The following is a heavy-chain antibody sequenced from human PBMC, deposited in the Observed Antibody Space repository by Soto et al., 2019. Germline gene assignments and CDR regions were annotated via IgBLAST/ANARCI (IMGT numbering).Heavy chain of an antibody. CDR1: GGSISSGGYY. Sequence: QVQLQESGPGLVKPSQTLSLTCTVSGGSISSGGYYWSWIRQHPGKGLEWIGYIYYSGSTYYNPSLKSRVTISVDTSKNQFSLKLSSVTAADTAVYYCARDQYSSPSSSRYFDYWGQGTLVTVSS. J-gene: IGHJ4*02. V-gene: IGHV4-31*03. D-gene: IGHD6-6*01. CDR2: IYYSGST. CDR3: ARDQYSSPSSSRYFDY.